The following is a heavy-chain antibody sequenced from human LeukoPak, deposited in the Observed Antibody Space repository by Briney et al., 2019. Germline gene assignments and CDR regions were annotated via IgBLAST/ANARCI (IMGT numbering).Heavy chain of an antibody. J-gene: IGHJ4*02. CDR3: GTQGYNASYYFLDF. Sequence: PSETLSLTCDVSGDFFRNYWWGWVRQPAGKGLEWIGRIYATGSTQFNPSLKSRLTLSMDTSTNQLSLKLTSVTAADTAVYFCGTQGYNASYYFLDFWSQGTLVTVSS. CDR1: GDFFRNYW. CDR2: IYATGST. V-gene: IGHV4-4*07. D-gene: IGHD1-26*01.